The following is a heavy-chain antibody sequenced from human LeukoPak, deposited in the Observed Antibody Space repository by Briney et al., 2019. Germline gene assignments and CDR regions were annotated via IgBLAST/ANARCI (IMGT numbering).Heavy chain of an antibody. J-gene: IGHJ5*02. V-gene: IGHV4-59*01. CDR1: GGSFSGYY. D-gene: IGHD3-3*01. Sequence: SETLSLTCAVYGGSFSGYYWSWIRQPPGKGLEWIGYIYYSGSTNYNPSLKSRVTISVDTSKNQFSLKLSSVTAADTAVYYCAGRYYDFWSGYYRWFDPWGQGTLVTVSS. CDR2: IYYSGST. CDR3: AGRYYDFWSGYYRWFDP.